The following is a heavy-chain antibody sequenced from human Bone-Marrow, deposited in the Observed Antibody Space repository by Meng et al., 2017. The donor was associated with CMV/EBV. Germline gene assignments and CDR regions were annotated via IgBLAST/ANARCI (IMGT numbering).Heavy chain of an antibody. CDR3: ARENQQWVFGENYYYGMDV. V-gene: IGHV3-21*01. D-gene: IGHD3-3*01. J-gene: IGHJ6*02. CDR1: GFTFSSYS. Sequence: GESLKISCAASGFTFSSYSMNWVRQAPGKGLEWVSSISSSSYIYYADSVKGRFTISRDNAKNSLYLQMNSLRAEDTAVYYCARENQQWVFGENYYYGMDVWGQGTTVTVSS. CDR2: ISSSSYI.